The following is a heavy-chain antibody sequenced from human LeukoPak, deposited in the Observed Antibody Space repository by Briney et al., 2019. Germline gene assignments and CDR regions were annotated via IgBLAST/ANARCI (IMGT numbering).Heavy chain of an antibody. Sequence: ASVKLSCKASGYTFTSYGISWVRQAPGQGLEWMGWISAYNGNTNYAQKLQGRVTMTTDTSTSTAYMELRSLRSDDTAVYYCARDRGYYYDSSGYYTLGYWGQGTLVTVSS. CDR3: ARDRGYYYDSSGYYTLGY. V-gene: IGHV1-18*01. D-gene: IGHD3-22*01. CDR2: ISAYNGNT. J-gene: IGHJ4*02. CDR1: GYTFTSYG.